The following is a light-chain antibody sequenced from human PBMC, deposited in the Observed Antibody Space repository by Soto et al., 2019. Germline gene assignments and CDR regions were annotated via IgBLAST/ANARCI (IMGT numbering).Light chain of an antibody. V-gene: IGKV3D-20*01. CDR1: QSVSRSY. CDR3: QQSGISPIT. J-gene: IGKJ5*01. Sequence: EILLSQSPATLSLSPGDRATLSCGASQSVSRSYLAWYQQKPGLAPRLIIYDASTRATGIPDRFSGSGSGTDFTLTICRLEPEDFAVYYCQQSGISPITFCQGTRQEIK. CDR2: DAS.